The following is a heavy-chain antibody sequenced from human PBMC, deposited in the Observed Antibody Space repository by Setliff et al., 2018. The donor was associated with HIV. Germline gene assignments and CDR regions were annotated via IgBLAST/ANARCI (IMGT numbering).Heavy chain of an antibody. CDR2: IIPILGIA. Sequence: WASVKVSCKASGGTFSSYAISWVRQAPGQGLEWMGGIIPILGIANYAQKFQGRVTITADKSTSTAYMELSSLRSEDTAVYYCARNPEMAALNYFYYYMDVWGKGTTVTVSS. J-gene: IGHJ6*03. D-gene: IGHD6-19*01. CDR1: GGTFSSYA. CDR3: ARNPEMAALNYFYYYMDV. V-gene: IGHV1-69*10.